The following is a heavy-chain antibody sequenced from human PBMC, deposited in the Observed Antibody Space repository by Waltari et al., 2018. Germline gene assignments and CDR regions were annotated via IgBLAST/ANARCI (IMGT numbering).Heavy chain of an antibody. J-gene: IGHJ4*02. Sequence: QVQLQESGPGLVKPSQTLSLTCTVSGGSISSGGYYWSWIRQHPGKGLAWIGYIYYSGSTYYNPALKSLVTISVDTSKNQFSLKLSSVTAADTAVYYCARVMIPQYYFDYWGQGTLVTVSS. D-gene: IGHD3-22*01. CDR3: ARVMIPQYYFDY. V-gene: IGHV4-31*01. CDR2: IYYSGST. CDR1: GGSISSGGYY.